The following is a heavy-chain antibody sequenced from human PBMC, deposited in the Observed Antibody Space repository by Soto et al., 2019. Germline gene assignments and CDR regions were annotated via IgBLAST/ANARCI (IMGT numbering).Heavy chain of an antibody. Sequence: SVKVSCKAYGDTFSNSGISWVRQAPGQGLERMGWITPYNGNTRYAQKVQDRVTMTTDASTNTVYTELRSMKSDYPAISFCASFCFFCTSSRRHLLDPCGQGSLVTVSS. D-gene: IGHD3-3*01. CDR3: ASFCFFCTSSRRHLLDP. CDR2: ITPYNGNT. J-gene: IGHJ5*02. V-gene: IGHV1-18*01. CDR1: GDTFSNSG.